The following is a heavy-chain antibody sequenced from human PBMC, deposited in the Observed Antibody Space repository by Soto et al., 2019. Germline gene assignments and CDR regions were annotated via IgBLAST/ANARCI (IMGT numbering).Heavy chain of an antibody. D-gene: IGHD3-22*01. CDR1: GYSSTSYW. J-gene: IGHJ4*02. V-gene: IGHV5-51*01. Sequence: GESLKISCKGSGYSSTSYWIGWVRQMPGKGLEWMGIIYPGDSDTRYSPSFQGQVTISADKSISTAYLQWSSLKASDTAMYYCARPYDSSGYTLDYWGQGTLVTVSS. CDR3: ARPYDSSGYTLDY. CDR2: IYPGDSDT.